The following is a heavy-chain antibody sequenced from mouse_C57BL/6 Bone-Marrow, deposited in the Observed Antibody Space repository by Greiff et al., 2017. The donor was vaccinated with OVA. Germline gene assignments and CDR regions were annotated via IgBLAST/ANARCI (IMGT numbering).Heavy chain of an antibody. CDR2: ISSGGDYI. CDR1: GFTFSSYA. J-gene: IGHJ4*01. Sequence: EVKVVDSGEGLVKPGGSLKLSCAASGFTFSSYAMSWVRQTPEKRLEWVAYISSGGDYIYYADTVKGRFTISRDNARNTLYLQMSSLKSEDTAMYYCTRGYYYAMDYWGQGTSVTVSS. V-gene: IGHV5-9-1*02. CDR3: TRGYYYAMDY.